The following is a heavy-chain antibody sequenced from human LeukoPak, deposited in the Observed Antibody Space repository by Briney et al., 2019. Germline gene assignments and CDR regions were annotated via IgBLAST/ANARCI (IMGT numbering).Heavy chain of an antibody. J-gene: IGHJ5*02. CDR3: ASRDHAAWFDP. V-gene: IGHV4-39*07. CDR1: GASITSDAYY. CDR2: VYYSGSI. Sequence: SETLSLTCSVSGASITSDAYYWAWLRQPPGKGLEWIGSVYYSGSIKYNPSLKGRVSISRDMSKNQFFLNLNSVNATDTAVYYCASRDHAAWFDPWGQGTLVTVSS. D-gene: IGHD6-25*01.